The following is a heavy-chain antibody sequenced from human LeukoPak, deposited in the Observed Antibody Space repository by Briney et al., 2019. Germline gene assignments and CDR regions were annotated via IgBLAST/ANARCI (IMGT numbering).Heavy chain of an antibody. Sequence: GGSLRLSCAASGFTFSSYAMSWVRQAPGKGLEWVSAISGSGGSTYYADSVKGRFTISRDNSKNTLHLQMNSLRADDTAVYYCTRHGLGSLNVFDVWGQGTMVTVSS. D-gene: IGHD1-26*01. V-gene: IGHV3-23*01. CDR3: TRHGLGSLNVFDV. CDR1: GFTFSSYA. J-gene: IGHJ3*01. CDR2: ISGSGGST.